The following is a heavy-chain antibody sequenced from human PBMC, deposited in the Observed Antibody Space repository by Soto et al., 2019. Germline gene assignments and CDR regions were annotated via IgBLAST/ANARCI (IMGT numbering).Heavy chain of an antibody. V-gene: IGHV3-30*18. CDR1: GFTFSAFD. Sequence: GRSLRLSCAASGFTFSAFDMHWVRQAPGKGLEWVAIISYDGSDYSYADSVKGRFTISRDNSKNTTYLQMNSLRPDDAAVYYCAKERTSRFFISQDAFDVWGRGTLVTVSS. D-gene: IGHD3-10*01. CDR2: ISYDGSDY. J-gene: IGHJ3*01. CDR3: AKERTSRFFISQDAFDV.